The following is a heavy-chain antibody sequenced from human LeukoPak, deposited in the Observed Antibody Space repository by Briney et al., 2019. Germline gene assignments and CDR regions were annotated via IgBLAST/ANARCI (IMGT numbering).Heavy chain of an antibody. V-gene: IGHV3-48*01. CDR3: ARDYKYAFDN. CDR1: GFTFSDYS. J-gene: IGHJ4*02. Sequence: GGSLRLSCAASGFTFSDYSMNWVRQAPGKGLEWISYIGIDSGNTNYADSVKGRFTSSGDKAKNSLYLQMNSLRVEDTAVYYCARDYKYAFDNWGQGTLVTVSS. CDR2: IGIDSGNT. D-gene: IGHD5-24*01.